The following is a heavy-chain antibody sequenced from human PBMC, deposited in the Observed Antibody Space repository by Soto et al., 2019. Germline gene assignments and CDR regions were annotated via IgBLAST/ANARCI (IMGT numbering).Heavy chain of an antibody. CDR3: TRGDY. CDR1: GESITSLGYY. V-gene: IGHV4-31*03. Sequence: QVHLQESGPGLVKPSQTLSLPCSVSGESITSLGYYWTWVRQPPGKALEWIGFVSYTGSTFYNSALRGRVTISRHTSQNQFFPVVKSVTVADTAMYFCTRGDYWGQGGLVTVSS. J-gene: IGHJ4*02. CDR2: VSYTGST.